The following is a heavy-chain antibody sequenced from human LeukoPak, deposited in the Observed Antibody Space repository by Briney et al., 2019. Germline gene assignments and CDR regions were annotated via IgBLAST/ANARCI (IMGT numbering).Heavy chain of an antibody. D-gene: IGHD2-2*01. CDR3: ANYCSSTSCPHRRAFDI. V-gene: IGHV3-21*01. CDR2: ISSSSSYI. Sequence: GGSLRLSCAASGFTFSSYSMNWVRQAPGKGLEWVSSISSSSSYIYYADSVKGRFTISRDNAKNSLYLQMNSLRAEDTAVYYCANYCSSTSCPHRRAFDIWGQGTMVTVSS. J-gene: IGHJ3*02. CDR1: GFTFSSYS.